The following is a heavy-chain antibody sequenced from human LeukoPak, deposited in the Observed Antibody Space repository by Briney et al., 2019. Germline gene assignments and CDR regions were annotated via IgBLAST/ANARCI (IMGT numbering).Heavy chain of an antibody. CDR2: INPNSGGT. V-gene: IGHV1-2*02. D-gene: IGHD5-12*01. Sequence: VKVSCKGSGYTFTGYYMHWVRQAPGQGLEWMGWINPNSGGTNYAQKFQGRVTMTRDTSISTAYMELSRLRSDDTAVYYCARVAIVATITGRFDYWGQGTLVTVSS. CDR1: GYTFTGYY. J-gene: IGHJ4*02. CDR3: ARVAIVATITGRFDY.